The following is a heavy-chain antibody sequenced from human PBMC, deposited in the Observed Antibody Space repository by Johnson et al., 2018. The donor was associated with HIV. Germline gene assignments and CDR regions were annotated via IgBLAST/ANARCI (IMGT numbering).Heavy chain of an antibody. Sequence: VQLVESGGGLVQPGGSLRLSCAASGFTVSSNSLSWVRQAPGRGLEWVSVIYSGGSTYYADSVKGRFTVSREDAKNSLYLQMNSLRAGDTALYYCARAVCRGGRCYSHDAFDIWGQGTMVTVSS. V-gene: IGHV3-66*01. CDR2: IYSGGST. J-gene: IGHJ3*02. D-gene: IGHD2-15*01. CDR3: ARAVCRGGRCYSHDAFDI. CDR1: GFTVSSNS.